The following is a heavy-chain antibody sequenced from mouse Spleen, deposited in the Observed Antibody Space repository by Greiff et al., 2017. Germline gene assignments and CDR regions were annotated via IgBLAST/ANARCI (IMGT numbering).Heavy chain of an antibody. CDR1: GYTFTDYY. V-gene: IGHV1-19*01. CDR2: INPYNGGT. J-gene: IGHJ4*01. Sequence: VQLQQSGPVLVKPGASVKMSCKASGYTFTDYYMNWVKQSHGKSLEWIGVINPYNGGTSYNQKFKGKATLTVDKSSSTAYMELNSLTSEDSAVYYCARGNYRYGAMDYWGQGTSVTVSS. CDR3: ARGNYRYGAMDY. D-gene: IGHD2-14*01.